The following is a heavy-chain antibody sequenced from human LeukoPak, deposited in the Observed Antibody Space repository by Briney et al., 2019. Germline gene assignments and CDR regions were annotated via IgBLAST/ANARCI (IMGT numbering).Heavy chain of an antibody. V-gene: IGHV3-11*01. Sequence: GGSLRLSCAASGFTFSDYYMSWIRQAPGKGLEWVSYISSSGSTIYYADSVKGRFTISRDNAQNSLYLQMNSLRAEDTAVYYCARTQDYGPYDYWGQGTLVTVSS. J-gene: IGHJ4*02. CDR3: ARTQDYGPYDY. CDR2: ISSSGSTI. CDR1: GFTFSDYY. D-gene: IGHD4-17*01.